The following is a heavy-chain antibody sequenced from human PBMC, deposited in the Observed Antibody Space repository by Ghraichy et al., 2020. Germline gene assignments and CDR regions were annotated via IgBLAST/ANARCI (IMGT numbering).Heavy chain of an antibody. V-gene: IGHV3-73*01. CDR3: TSTGGDCSSTSCYYYYYNEMDV. CDR2: IRSKANYYAT. CDR1: GFTFSGFA. J-gene: IGHJ6*02. Sequence: LSLTCAASGFTFSGFAINWVRQASGKGLEWIGRIRSKANYYATAYGASVEGRFTISRDDSKNTAYLQMNSLKTEDTAVYYCTSTGGDCSSTSCYYYYYNEMDVWGQGTTVTVSS. D-gene: IGHD2-2*01.